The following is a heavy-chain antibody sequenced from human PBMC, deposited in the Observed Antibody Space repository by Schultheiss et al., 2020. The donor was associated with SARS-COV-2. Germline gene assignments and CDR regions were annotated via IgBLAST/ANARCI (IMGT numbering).Heavy chain of an antibody. D-gene: IGHD3-3*02. V-gene: IGHV4-59*01. CDR2: IYYSGST. J-gene: IGHJ2*01. CDR3: AREGPLATHWYFDL. Sequence: SETLSLTCTVSGDSISSYYWGWVRQPPGKGLEWIGYIYYSGSTNYNPSFKSRVTISVDTSKNQFSMKLSSVTAEETAVYYCAREGPLATHWYFDLWGRGTLVTVFS. CDR1: GDSISSYY.